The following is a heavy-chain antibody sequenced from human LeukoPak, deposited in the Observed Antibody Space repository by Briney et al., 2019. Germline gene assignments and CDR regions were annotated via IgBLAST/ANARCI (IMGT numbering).Heavy chain of an antibody. J-gene: IGHJ5*02. CDR1: GGSISGYS. Sequence: SETLSLTCTVSGGSISGYSWSWLRQSAAKGLEWIGRVYTSGNTNYNPSFKRRVTMLIDTSKKQFSLKLYSVTVADTAEYYCARDNPAGPWGQGTLVTVSS. CDR3: ARDNPAGP. D-gene: IGHD1-14*01. V-gene: IGHV4-4*07. CDR2: VYTSGNT.